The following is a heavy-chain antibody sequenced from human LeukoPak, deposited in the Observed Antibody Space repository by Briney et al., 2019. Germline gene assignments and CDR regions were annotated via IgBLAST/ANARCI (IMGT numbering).Heavy chain of an antibody. J-gene: IGHJ4*02. CDR2: ISYDGSNK. CDR1: GFTFSSYA. D-gene: IGHD6-13*01. CDR3: ARVELGIAAAVGEGDY. Sequence: GRSLRLSCAASGFTFSSYAMHWVRQAPGKGLEWVAVISYDGSNKFYADSVKGRFSMSRDNSKNTLYLQMNSLRAEDTAVYYCARVELGIAAAVGEGDYWGQGTLVTVSS. V-gene: IGHV3-30-3*01.